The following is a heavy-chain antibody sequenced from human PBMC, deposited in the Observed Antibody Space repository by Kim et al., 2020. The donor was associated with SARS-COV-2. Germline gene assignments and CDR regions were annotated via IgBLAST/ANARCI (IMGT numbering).Heavy chain of an antibody. CDR2: IYHSGST. V-gene: IGHV4-4*02. D-gene: IGHD3-22*01. J-gene: IGHJ6*03. CDR3: ARGWNYYDSSGYYKSYYYMDV. CDR1: GGSISSSNW. Sequence: SETLSLTCAVSGGSISSSNWWSWVRQPPGKGLEWIGEIYHSGSTNYNPSLKSRVTISVDKSKNQFSLKLSSVTAADTAVYYCARGWNYYDSSGYYKSYYYMDVWGKGTTVTVSS.